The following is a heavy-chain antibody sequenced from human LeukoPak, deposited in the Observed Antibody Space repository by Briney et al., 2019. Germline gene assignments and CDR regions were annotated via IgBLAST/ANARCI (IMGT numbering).Heavy chain of an antibody. D-gene: IGHD2-2*01. CDR3: AREPWSIAYCSSTNCGLNS. Sequence: GGSLRPSCAASGFTFNSYGMHWVRQVPGKGLEWVAIISYDGTNKYYADSVKGRFTISRDNAKNSLYLQMNSLRAEDTAVYYCAREPWSIAYCSSTNCGLNSWGQGTLVTVSS. J-gene: IGHJ4*02. CDR1: GFTFNSYG. V-gene: IGHV3-30*03. CDR2: ISYDGTNK.